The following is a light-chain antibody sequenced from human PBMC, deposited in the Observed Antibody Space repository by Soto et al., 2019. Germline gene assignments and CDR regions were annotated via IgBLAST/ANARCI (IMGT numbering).Light chain of an antibody. CDR3: SSYTSSSTPYV. J-gene: IGLJ1*01. V-gene: IGLV2-14*01. CDR2: EVS. CDR1: SSDVGGYNY. Sequence: HSALTQPASVSVSPGQSITISCTGTSSDVGGYNYVSWYQQHPGKAPKLMIYEVSNRPSGVSNRFSGSKSGNTASLTISGLQAEDEADYYCSSYTSSSTPYVFGTGTKVTVL.